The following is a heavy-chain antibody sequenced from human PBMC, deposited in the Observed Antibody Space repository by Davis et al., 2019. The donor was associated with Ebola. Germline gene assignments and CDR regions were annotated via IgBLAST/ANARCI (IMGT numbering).Heavy chain of an antibody. CDR1: GGSISSRSYY. D-gene: IGHD3-9*01. V-gene: IGHV4-39*01. CDR3: ARHGGLRHFELDS. CDR2: IYYSGST. J-gene: IGHJ4*02. Sequence: MPSETLSLTCTVSGGSISSRSYYWGWIRQPPGKGLESIGSIYYSGSTYYNPSLKSRVTISVDTSKNQFSLKLTSVTAADTAVYYCARHGGLRHFELDSWGQGTLVTVSS.